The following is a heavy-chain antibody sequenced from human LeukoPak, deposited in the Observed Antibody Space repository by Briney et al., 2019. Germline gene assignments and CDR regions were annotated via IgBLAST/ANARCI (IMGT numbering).Heavy chain of an antibody. D-gene: IGHD6-13*01. Sequence: ASVKVSCKASGYTFTSYGISWVRQAPGQGPEWMGWISAYNGNTNYAQKFQGRVTLTTDTSTSTAYMEVRSLTSADTAVYYCARGGSWQIDYWGQGTLVTVSS. CDR2: ISAYNGNT. V-gene: IGHV1-18*01. J-gene: IGHJ4*02. CDR1: GYTFTSYG. CDR3: ARGGSWQIDY.